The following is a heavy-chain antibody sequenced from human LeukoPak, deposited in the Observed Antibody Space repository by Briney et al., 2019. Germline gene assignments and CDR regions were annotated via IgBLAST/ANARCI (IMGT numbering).Heavy chain of an antibody. Sequence: ASVKVSCKASEYTFTDYYIHWMRQAPGQGLEWMGWINCKSGATSYAQKFRGRVTMTKDRPIRTAYMELSRLRSDDTAVYYCARGSDYLGSFDPWGQGTLVTVSS. J-gene: IGHJ5*02. CDR3: ARGSDYLGSFDP. D-gene: IGHD3-10*01. CDR1: EYTFTDYY. V-gene: IGHV1-2*02. CDR2: INCKSGAT.